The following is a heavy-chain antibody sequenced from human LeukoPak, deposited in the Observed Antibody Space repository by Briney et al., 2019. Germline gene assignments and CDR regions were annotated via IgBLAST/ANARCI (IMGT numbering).Heavy chain of an antibody. CDR2: ISGSDGIV. V-gene: IGHV3-23*01. Sequence: GGSLRLSCAASGFMFAGYAMSWVRQAPGKGLEWVAGISGSDGIVYYADSVKGRFTISRDNSKNTLYLQMNRLRVEDTAIYYCAKEFTGGWPFDSWGQGTLVTVSS. J-gene: IGHJ4*02. CDR3: AKEFTGGWPFDS. D-gene: IGHD6-19*01. CDR1: GFMFAGYA.